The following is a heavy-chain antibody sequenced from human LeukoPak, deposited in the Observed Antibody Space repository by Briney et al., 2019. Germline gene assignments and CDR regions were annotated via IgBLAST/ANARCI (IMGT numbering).Heavy chain of an antibody. J-gene: IGHJ3*02. CDR3: AARGGYSSGWYQSLAFDI. CDR1: GYTFTSYY. Sequence: ASVKVSCKASGYTFTSYYMHWVRQAPGQGLEWMGIINPNSGGTNYAQKFQGRVTMTRDTSISTAYMELSRLRSDDTAVYYCAARGGYSSGWYQSLAFDIWGQGTMVTVSS. D-gene: IGHD6-19*01. V-gene: IGHV1-2*02. CDR2: INPNSGGT.